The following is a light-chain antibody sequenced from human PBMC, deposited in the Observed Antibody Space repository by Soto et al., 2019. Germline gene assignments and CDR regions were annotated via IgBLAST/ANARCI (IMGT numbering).Light chain of an antibody. CDR2: EVS. CDR1: SSDVGGYNY. CDR3: SSYTSISTLV. Sequence: QSALTQPASVSGSPGQSITISCTGTSSDVGGYNYVSWYQQHPGKAPKLMIYEVSNRPSGVSNRFSGSKSGNTASLTISGLKAEDAADYYCSSYTSISTLVFGTGTKLTVL. V-gene: IGLV2-14*01. J-gene: IGLJ1*01.